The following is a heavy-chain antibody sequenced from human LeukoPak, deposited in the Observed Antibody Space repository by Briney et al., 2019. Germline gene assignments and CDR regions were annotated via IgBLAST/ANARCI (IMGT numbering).Heavy chain of an antibody. J-gene: IGHJ5*02. CDR2: IYHSGST. V-gene: IGHV4-38-2*02. D-gene: IGHD2-2*01. Sequence: SETLSLTCAVSGYSISSGYYWGWIRQPPGKGLEWIGSIYHSGSTYYNPSLKSRVTISVDTPKNQFSLKLSSVTAADTAVYYCARDFDIVVVPAAREARFDPWGQGTLVTVSS. CDR1: GYSISSGYY. CDR3: ARDFDIVVVPAAREARFDP.